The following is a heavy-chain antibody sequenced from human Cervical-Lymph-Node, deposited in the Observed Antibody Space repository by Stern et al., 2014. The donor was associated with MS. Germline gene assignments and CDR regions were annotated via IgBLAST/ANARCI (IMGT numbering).Heavy chain of an antibody. CDR1: GDSISSYTHY. D-gene: IGHD2-8*02. J-gene: IGHJ4*02. Sequence: QVQLQESGPGLVKPSETLSLTCAVSGDSISSYTHYWAWIRQPPVKGLEWIGSVYYSGATSYNPSLKSPVTISLDTSKNHSPLGLNSGTAADTAVYYCAKHACTGAACPFDLWGQGTLVTVSS. V-gene: IGHV4-39*01. CDR3: AKHACTGAACPFDL. CDR2: VYYSGAT.